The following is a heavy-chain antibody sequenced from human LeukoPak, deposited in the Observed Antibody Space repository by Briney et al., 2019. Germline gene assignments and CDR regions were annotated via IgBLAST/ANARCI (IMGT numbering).Heavy chain of an antibody. CDR3: AKGYRGGFCGGYYFDY. V-gene: IGHV3-9*01. D-gene: IGHD3-3*01. CDR2: ISWNSGSI. CDR1: GFTINGYA. Sequence: GGSLRLSCAVSGFTINGYAKYWGRHAQGKGMEWVSGISWNSGSIAYEDSVKGRFTISRENAKNYLYLQMYSLIVEDAALYYCAKGYRGGFCGGYYFDYWGQGTLVTVSS. J-gene: IGHJ4*02.